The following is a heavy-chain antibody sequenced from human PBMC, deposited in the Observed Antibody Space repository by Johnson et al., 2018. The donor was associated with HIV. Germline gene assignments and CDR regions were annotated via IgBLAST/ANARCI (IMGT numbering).Heavy chain of an antibody. V-gene: IGHV3-23*04. CDR1: GFTFSSYA. CDR2: ISGSGGST. CDR3: ARDAPRRIAVADPKDGHDAFDI. Sequence: VQLVESGGGLVQPGGSLRLSCAASGFTFSSYAMSWVRQAPGKGLEWVSAISGSGGSTYYADSVKGRFTISRANSTNTLYLQINSLTAEDTAWYYCARDAPRRIAVADPKDGHDAFDIWGQGTMVTVSS. J-gene: IGHJ3*02. D-gene: IGHD6-19*01.